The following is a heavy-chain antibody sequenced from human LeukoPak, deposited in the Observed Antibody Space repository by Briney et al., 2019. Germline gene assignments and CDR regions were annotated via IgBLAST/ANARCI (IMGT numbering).Heavy chain of an antibody. D-gene: IGHD3-10*01. CDR3: ARDMVRGVIITGSDAFDI. Sequence: SVKVSCKASGGTFSSYAISWVRQAPGQGLEWMGGIIPIFGTANYAQKFQGRVTITTDESTSTAYMELSSLRSEDTAVYYCARDMVRGVIITGSDAFDIWGQGTMVTVSS. CDR1: GGTFSSYA. CDR2: IIPIFGTA. V-gene: IGHV1-69*05. J-gene: IGHJ3*02.